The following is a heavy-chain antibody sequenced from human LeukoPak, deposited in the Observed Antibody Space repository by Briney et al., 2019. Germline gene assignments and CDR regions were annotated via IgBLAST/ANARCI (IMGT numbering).Heavy chain of an antibody. CDR1: GYTFTGYY. Sequence: ASVKVSCKASGYTFTGYYMHWVRQAPGQGLEWMGWISAYNGNTNYAQKLQGRVTMTTDTSTSTAYMELSSLRSEDTAVYYCARGRFEGITIFGFDPWGQGTLVTVSS. CDR2: ISAYNGNT. J-gene: IGHJ5*02. CDR3: ARGRFEGITIFGFDP. D-gene: IGHD3-3*01. V-gene: IGHV1-18*04.